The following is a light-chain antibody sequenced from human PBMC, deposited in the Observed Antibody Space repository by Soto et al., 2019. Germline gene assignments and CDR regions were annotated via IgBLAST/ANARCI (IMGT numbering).Light chain of an antibody. V-gene: IGKV1-33*01. J-gene: IGKJ3*01. Sequence: DIQMTQSPSSPSASVGDRVTITCQASQDISNFLNWYQQKPGKAPKLLIYDASNLETGVPSRISGSGSGTDFSFTISSLQPEDIATYFCQQYENLPSFGPGTKVDSK. CDR1: QDISNF. CDR2: DAS. CDR3: QQYENLPS.